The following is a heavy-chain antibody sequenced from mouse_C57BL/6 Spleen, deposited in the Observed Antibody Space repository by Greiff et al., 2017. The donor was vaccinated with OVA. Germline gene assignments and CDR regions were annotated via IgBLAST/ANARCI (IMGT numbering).Heavy chain of an antibody. CDR3: ARGGNYGGFAY. CDR1: GYSFTGYY. J-gene: IGHJ3*01. D-gene: IGHD2-1*01. Sequence: VQRKESGPELVKPGASVKISCKASGYSFTGYYMNWVKQSPAPRIEWIRDLPALPGCTTYNQKFKAKATLTVDKSSSTAYMQLKSLTSEDSAVYYCARGGNYGGFAYWGQGTLVTVSA. V-gene: IGHV1-42*01. CDR2: LPALPGCT.